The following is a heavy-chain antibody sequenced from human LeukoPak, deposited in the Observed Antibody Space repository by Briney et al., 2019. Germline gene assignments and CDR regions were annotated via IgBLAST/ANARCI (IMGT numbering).Heavy chain of an antibody. D-gene: IGHD4-17*01. J-gene: IGHJ4*02. CDR3: AKATVTRYYFDY. Sequence: GGSLRLSCAASGFAFSSYAMNWVRQAPGKGLEWVAAISGDGGSTYYADSVKGRFTISRGNSKNTLYLQVNSLRAEDTAVYYCAKATVTRYYFDYWGQGTLVTVSS. V-gene: IGHV3-23*01. CDR2: ISGDGGST. CDR1: GFAFSSYA.